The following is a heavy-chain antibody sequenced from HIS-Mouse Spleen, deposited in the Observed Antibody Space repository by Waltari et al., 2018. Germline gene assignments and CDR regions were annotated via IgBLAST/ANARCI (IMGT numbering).Heavy chain of an antibody. V-gene: IGHV3-30-3*01. J-gene: IGHJ4*02. CDR3: ARVTGGGY. Sequence: QVQLVESGGGVVQPGRSLRLPVAAPGFPCRGYSRHWVRQAPGKGLEWVAVISNDGSNKYYADSVKGRFTISRDNSKNTLYLQMNSLRAEDTAVYYCARVTGGGYWGQGTLVTVSS. CDR2: ISNDGSNK. D-gene: IGHD3-10*01. CDR1: GFPCRGYS.